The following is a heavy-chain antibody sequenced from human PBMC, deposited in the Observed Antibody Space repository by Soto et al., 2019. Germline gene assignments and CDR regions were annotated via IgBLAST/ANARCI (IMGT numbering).Heavy chain of an antibody. CDR3: ASSTTAAEYFQH. CDR2: IIPHSGET. V-gene: IGHV1-2*02. D-gene: IGHD4-17*01. Sequence: GASVKVSCKASGYSFTGYYMHWVRQAPGQGLEWMGWIIPHSGETNYAQKFQARVTLTRDTSISTAYMQLSGLTSDDTAVYYCASSTTAAEYFQHWGQGTQVTVSS. CDR1: GYSFTGYY. J-gene: IGHJ1*01.